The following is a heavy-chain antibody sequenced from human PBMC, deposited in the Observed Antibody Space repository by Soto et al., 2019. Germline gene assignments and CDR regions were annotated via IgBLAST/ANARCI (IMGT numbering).Heavy chain of an antibody. D-gene: IGHD3-16*01. J-gene: IGHJ4*02. CDR3: AGGVSLAF. V-gene: IGHV4-59*01. CDR1: GGSISSYY. Sequence: TSETLSLTCTVSGGSISSYYWSWIRQPPGKGLEWIGYMYYTGSTNYNPSLKSRLTISVDTSKNQFSLKLSSVTAADTAMYYCAGGVSLAFWGQGTLVTVSS. CDR2: MYYTGST.